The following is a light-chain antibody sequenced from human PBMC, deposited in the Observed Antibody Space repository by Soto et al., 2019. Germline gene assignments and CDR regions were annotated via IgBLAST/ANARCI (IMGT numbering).Light chain of an antibody. J-gene: IGLJ1*01. Sequence: QSALTQPASVSGSPGQSITISCTGTTDDVGGYNYVSWYQQHPGKAPKLLIYEVTNRPSGVPDRFSGSRSDNTATLTISRLLTEDEADYYCNSNTPDSPYVFGTGTKLTVL. V-gene: IGLV2-14*01. CDR1: TDDVGGYNY. CDR2: EVT. CDR3: NSNTPDSPYV.